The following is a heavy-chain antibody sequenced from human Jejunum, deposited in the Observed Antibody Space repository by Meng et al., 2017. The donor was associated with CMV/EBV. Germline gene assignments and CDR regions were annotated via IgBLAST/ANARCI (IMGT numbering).Heavy chain of an antibody. CDR3: ARTPSRAAVHYSDSPADYYFDY. CDR1: YA. J-gene: IGHJ4*02. D-gene: IGHD3-10*01. CDR2: LSYAGTDK. Sequence: YALHWVRPAPAKGLEWVASLSYAGTDKTNADSVSGRFTISRDNSKNTLFLQMSNLSAEYTAVFYCARTPSRAAVHYSDSPADYYFDYWGRGTLVTVSS. V-gene: IGHV3-30-3*01.